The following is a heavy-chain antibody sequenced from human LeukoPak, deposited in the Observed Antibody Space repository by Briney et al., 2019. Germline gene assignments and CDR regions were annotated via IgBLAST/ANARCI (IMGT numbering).Heavy chain of an antibody. Sequence: PGGSLRLSCAASEFTFSSYAMSWVRQAPGKGLEWVSAISGSGGVTYYADSVKGRFTISRDNSKNTLYLQLNSLRAEDTAVYYCAKGTMDGGQYYYDSSGGQGTLVTVSS. CDR3: AKGTMDGGQYYYDSS. CDR1: EFTFSSYA. V-gene: IGHV3-23*01. J-gene: IGHJ4*02. D-gene: IGHD3-22*01. CDR2: ISGSGGVT.